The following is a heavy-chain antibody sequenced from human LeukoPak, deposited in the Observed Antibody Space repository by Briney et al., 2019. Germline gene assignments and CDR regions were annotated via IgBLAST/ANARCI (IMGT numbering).Heavy chain of an antibody. CDR3: SRVEGESSIWYRVLDY. J-gene: IGHJ4*02. D-gene: IGHD6-13*01. V-gene: IGHV3-21*01. Sequence: PGGSLRLSCAASGFTFSSYSMNWVRQAPGKGLEWVSSISRSSSYIYYADSVKGRFTISRDNAKNSLYLQMNSLRAEDTAVYYCSRVEGESSIWYRVLDYWGQGTPVTVSS. CDR1: GFTFSSYS. CDR2: ISRSSSYI.